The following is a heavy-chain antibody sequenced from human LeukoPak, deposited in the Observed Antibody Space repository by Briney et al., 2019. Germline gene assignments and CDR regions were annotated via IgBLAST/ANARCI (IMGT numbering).Heavy chain of an antibody. V-gene: IGHV3-48*02. J-gene: IGHJ4*02. CDR2: ISSSSGTI. Sequence: GGSLRLSCAASGFTFSNYTMNWVRQAPGKGLEWVSYISSSSGTIYYADSVKGRFTISRDNAKNSLYLQMNSLRDEDTAVYYCARGSYSFGSGSLNDFWGQGTLVTVSS. CDR1: GFTFSNYT. CDR3: ARGSYSFGSGSLNDF. D-gene: IGHD3-10*01.